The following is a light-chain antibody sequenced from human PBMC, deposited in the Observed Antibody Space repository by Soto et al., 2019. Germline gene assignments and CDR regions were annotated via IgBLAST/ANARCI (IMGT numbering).Light chain of an antibody. V-gene: IGLV4-69*01. J-gene: IGLJ7*01. CDR2: VNSGGSH. CDR1: SGHSNYA. CDR3: QTWGTGSASFG. Sequence: QLVLTQSPSASASLGASVKLTCTLSSGHSNYAIAWHQQQPEKGPRYLMKVNSGGSHIKGDGIPDRFSGSSSGAERYLFISSLQSEDEAYYYCQTWGTGSASFGFGGGTQLTVL.